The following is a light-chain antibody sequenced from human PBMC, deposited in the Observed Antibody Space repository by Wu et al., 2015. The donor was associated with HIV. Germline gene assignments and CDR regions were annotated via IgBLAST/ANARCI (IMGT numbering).Light chain of an antibody. CDR3: QQANSFPPI. CDR2: AAS. Sequence: DIQMTQSPSSVSASVGDRVTITCRASQGIGNWLAWYQQKPGKAPKLLIHAASTLQSRVPSRLSGGGSGTDFTLTINSLQPEDSATYFCQQANSFPPIFGQGTRLDIK. CDR1: QGIGNW. J-gene: IGKJ5*01. V-gene: IGKV1-12*01.